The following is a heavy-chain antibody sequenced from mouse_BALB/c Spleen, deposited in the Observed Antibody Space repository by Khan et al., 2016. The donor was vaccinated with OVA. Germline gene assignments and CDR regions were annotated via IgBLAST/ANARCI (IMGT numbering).Heavy chain of an antibody. CDR3: ARGRAY. Sequence: VQLKQSGPGLVKPSQSLSLTCTVTASSITSDYDWNWIRQFPGNKLEWMGYISYSGSTSYTPSLKSRISITRDTSKNQFFLQLNSETTEDTATYYCARGRAYWGQGTLVTVSA. CDR1: ASSITSDYD. J-gene: IGHJ3*01. CDR2: ISYSGST. V-gene: IGHV3-2*02. D-gene: IGHD3-3*01.